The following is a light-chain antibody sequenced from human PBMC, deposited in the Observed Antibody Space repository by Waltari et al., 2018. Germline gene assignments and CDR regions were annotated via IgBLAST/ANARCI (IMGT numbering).Light chain of an antibody. CDR2: ETS. J-gene: IGKJ2*01. CDR1: RSLVFSNGNNY. Sequence: EIVVTQSPLSLPVTPGEPASISCRSSRSLVFSNGNNYLDWYLQKPGQSPRLLIYETSNRASGVPDRFSGSGSGTDFTLKISRVETEDVGIYYCMQALQAPYTFGQGTKLEIK. CDR3: MQALQAPYT. V-gene: IGKV2-28*01.